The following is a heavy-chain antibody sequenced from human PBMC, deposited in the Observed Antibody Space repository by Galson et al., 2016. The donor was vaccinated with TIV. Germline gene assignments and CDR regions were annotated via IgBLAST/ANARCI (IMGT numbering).Heavy chain of an antibody. Sequence: SVKVSCKASGGSFSSYVITWVRQAPGQGLEWMGGIIPLFSTPNYAQKFQGRVTITADESTSTAYMELTSLRSEDTATYYSAKDRNTAMDTYYWYYGMDVWGQGTTVTVSS. D-gene: IGHD5-18*01. CDR1: GGSFSSYV. CDR2: IIPLFSTP. J-gene: IGHJ6*02. CDR3: AKDRNTAMDTYYWYYGMDV. V-gene: IGHV1-69*13.